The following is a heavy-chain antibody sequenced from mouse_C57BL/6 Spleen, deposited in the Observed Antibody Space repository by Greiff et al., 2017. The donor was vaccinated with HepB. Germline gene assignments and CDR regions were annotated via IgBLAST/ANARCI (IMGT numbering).Heavy chain of an antibody. CDR3: ARSSTVVAFDY. Sequence: VQLQQSGPELVKPGASVKISCKASGYTFTDYYMNWVKQSHGKSLEWIGDINPNNGGTSYNQKFKGKATLTVDKSSSTAYMELRSLTSEDSAVYYCARSSTVVAFDYWGKGTTLTVSS. CDR2: INPNNGGT. D-gene: IGHD1-1*01. J-gene: IGHJ2*01. CDR1: GYTFTDYY. V-gene: IGHV1-26*01.